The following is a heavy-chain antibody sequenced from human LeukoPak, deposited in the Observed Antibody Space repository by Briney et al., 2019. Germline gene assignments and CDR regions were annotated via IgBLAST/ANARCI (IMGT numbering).Heavy chain of an antibody. D-gene: IGHD2-8*01. CDR1: GGSISSYY. CDR2: IYYSGST. CDR3: ARHSPVYYDFDY. J-gene: IGHJ4*02. V-gene: IGHV4-59*08. Sequence: KTSETLSLTCTVSGGSISSYYWSWIRQPPGEGLEWIGYIYYSGSTNYNPSLKSRVTISVDTSKEQFSLKLSSVTAADTAVYYCARHSPVYYDFDYWGQGTLVTVSS.